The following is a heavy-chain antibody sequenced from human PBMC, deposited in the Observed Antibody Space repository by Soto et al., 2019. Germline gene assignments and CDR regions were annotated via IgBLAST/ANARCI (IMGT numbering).Heavy chain of an antibody. D-gene: IGHD1-26*01. Sequence: ASVKVSCKASGYTIPSYGISWVRQAPGQGLEWMGWISAYNGNTNYAQKLQGRVTMTTDTSTSTAYMELRSLRSDDTAVYYCARVLKAAKGGSYPAHIFDYWGQGTLDTVSS. CDR3: ARVLKAAKGGSYPAHIFDY. CDR1: GYTIPSYG. V-gene: IGHV1-18*01. CDR2: ISAYNGNT. J-gene: IGHJ4*02.